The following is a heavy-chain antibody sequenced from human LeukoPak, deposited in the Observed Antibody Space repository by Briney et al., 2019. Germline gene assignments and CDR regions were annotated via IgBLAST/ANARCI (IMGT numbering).Heavy chain of an antibody. CDR1: GYTFSSYA. Sequence: GGSLRLSCAASGYTFSSYAMNWVRQAPGKGLEWVSGISGSGSNTYYADSVMGRFTISRDNSKNTLYLQMNSLRAEDTAVYYCAKDVLSGTYYYFDQWGQGTLVTVSS. J-gene: IGHJ4*02. D-gene: IGHD1-26*01. CDR2: ISGSGSNT. CDR3: AKDVLSGTYYYFDQ. V-gene: IGHV3-23*01.